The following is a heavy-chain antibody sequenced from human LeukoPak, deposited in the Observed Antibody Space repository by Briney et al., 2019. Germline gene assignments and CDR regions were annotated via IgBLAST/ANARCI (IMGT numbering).Heavy chain of an antibody. CDR2: IYHSGST. V-gene: IGHV4-4*02. Sequence: PSETLSLTCAVSGGPISSTNWWSWVRPPPGKGLEWIGAIYHSGSTNYNPSLRSRITISVDKSKDQFTLRLSSVTAADTAVYYCARKIGSSGAFDIWGQGTMVTVSS. CDR3: ARKIGSSGAFDI. J-gene: IGHJ3*02. D-gene: IGHD1-26*01. CDR1: GGPISSTNW.